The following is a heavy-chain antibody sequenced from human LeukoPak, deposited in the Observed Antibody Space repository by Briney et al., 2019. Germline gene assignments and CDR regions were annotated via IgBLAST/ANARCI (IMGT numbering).Heavy chain of an antibody. D-gene: IGHD6-6*01. Sequence: KTSETLSPTCTPPGGSISSYYWSWIRQPAGKGLEWIGRIYTSGSTNYSPSLKSRVTMSVDTSKNQFSLKLSSVTAADTAVYYCARDSLVRPTREYYDYGMDVWGQGTTVTVSS. J-gene: IGHJ6*02. CDR3: ARDSLVRPTREYYDYGMDV. CDR1: GGSISSYY. V-gene: IGHV4-4*07. CDR2: IYTSGST.